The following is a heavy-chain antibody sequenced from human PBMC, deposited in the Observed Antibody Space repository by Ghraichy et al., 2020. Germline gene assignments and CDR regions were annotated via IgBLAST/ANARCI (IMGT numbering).Heavy chain of an antibody. V-gene: IGHV4-4*09. CDR3: ARWTPTIYGDYGNDY. CDR2: IYTSGST. J-gene: IGHJ4*02. CDR1: GGSISSYY. D-gene: IGHD4-17*01. Sequence: SETLSLTCTVSGGSISSYYWSWIRQPPGKGLEWIGYIYTSGSTNYNPSLKSRVTISVDTSKNQFSLKLSSVTAADTAVYYCARWTPTIYGDYGNDYWGQGTLVTVSS.